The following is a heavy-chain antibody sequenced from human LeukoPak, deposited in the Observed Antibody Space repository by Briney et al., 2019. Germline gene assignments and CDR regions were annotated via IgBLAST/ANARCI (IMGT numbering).Heavy chain of an antibody. Sequence: TSETLSLTCTVSGGSISSGGYYWSWIRQHPGKGLEWIGYIYYSGSTYYNPSLKSRVTISLDTSKNQFSLNLSSVTAADTAVYYCARRWVYDKRAFDAWGQGTMVTVSS. CDR2: IYYSGST. V-gene: IGHV4-31*03. CDR1: GGSISSGGYY. J-gene: IGHJ3*01. CDR3: ARRWVYDKRAFDA. D-gene: IGHD3-16*01.